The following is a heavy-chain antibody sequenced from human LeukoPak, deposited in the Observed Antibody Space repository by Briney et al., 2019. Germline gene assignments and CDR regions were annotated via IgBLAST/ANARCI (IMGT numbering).Heavy chain of an antibody. CDR3: AALPGGYSYGPNDAFDI. Sequence: SETLSLTCAVYGGSFSGYYWSWIRQPPGKGLEWIGEINHSGSTNYNPSLKSRVTISVDTSKNQFSLKLSSVTAADTAVYYCAALPGGYSYGPNDAFDIWGQGTMVTVSS. V-gene: IGHV4-34*01. D-gene: IGHD5-18*01. J-gene: IGHJ3*02. CDR2: INHSGST. CDR1: GGSFSGYY.